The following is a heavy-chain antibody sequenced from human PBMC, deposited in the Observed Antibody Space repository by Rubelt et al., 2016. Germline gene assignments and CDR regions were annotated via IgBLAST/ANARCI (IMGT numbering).Heavy chain of an antibody. CDR1: GGSFSGYY. Sequence: QVQLQQWGAGLLKPSETLSLTCAVYGGSFSGYYWNWIRQPPGKGLEWIGEINHSGSTNYNPSLKSRVTISVETSKNQFSLKLSSVTAADTAVYFCARDSAGFDYWGQGTLVTVSS. CDR2: INHSGST. J-gene: IGHJ4*02. CDR3: ARDSAGFDY. D-gene: IGHD6-13*01. V-gene: IGHV4-34*01.